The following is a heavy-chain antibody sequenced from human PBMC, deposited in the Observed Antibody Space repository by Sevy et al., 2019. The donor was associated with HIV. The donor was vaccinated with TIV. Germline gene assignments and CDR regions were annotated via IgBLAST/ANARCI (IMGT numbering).Heavy chain of an antibody. CDR1: GFTFSNYW. CDR2: IKQGGSEK. Sequence: PPGGSLRLSCAASGFTFSNYWMSWVRQAPGKGLEWVANIKQGGSEKYYVDSVKGRFTISRDNAKNSLYLQMNSLRVEDTAVYYCARGGDDGAFDIWGQRTMVTVSS. CDR3: ARGGDDGAFDI. D-gene: IGHD2-21*02. J-gene: IGHJ3*02. V-gene: IGHV3-7*01.